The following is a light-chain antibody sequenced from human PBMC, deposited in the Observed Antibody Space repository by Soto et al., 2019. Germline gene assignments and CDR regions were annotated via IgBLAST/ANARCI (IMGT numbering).Light chain of an antibody. CDR3: SSYAASNNFGV. CDR2: EIS. J-gene: IGLJ1*01. CDR1: SSEVGGYNY. V-gene: IGLV2-8*01. Sequence: QSVLTQPPSASGCPGQSVTISCAGASSEVGGYNYVSGYQQHPGKAPKLMSYEISKRPSGVPGRFSGSKSGNTASLTVSGLQAEDEADYYCSSYAASNNFGVFGSGTKVPVL.